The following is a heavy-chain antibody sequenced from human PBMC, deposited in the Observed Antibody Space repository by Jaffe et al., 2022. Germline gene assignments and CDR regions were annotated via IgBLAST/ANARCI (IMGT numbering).Heavy chain of an antibody. J-gene: IGHJ5*02. D-gene: IGHD3-10*01. CDR2: MNPNSGNT. V-gene: IGHV1-8*01. CDR3: ARGFMVQGVIDPAFDP. Sequence: QVQLVQSGAEVKKPGASVKVSCKASGYTFTSYDINWVRQATGQGLEWMGWMNPNSGNTGYAQKFQGRVTMTRNTSISTAYMELSSLRSEDTAVYYCARGFMVQGVIDPAFDPWGQGTLVTVSS. CDR1: GYTFTSYD.